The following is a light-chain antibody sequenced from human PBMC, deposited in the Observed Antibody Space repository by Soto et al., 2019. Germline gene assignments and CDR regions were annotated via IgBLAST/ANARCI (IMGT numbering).Light chain of an antibody. Sequence: QSVLTQPRSVSGSPGQSVTISCTGTNSDIGGYNYVAWYQQHPGKAPKVIIYDVSRRPSGVPDRFSGSKSGNTASLTISGLQTEDEADYYCCSYAGTYNYWVFGGGTKLTV. CDR2: DVS. V-gene: IGLV2-11*01. CDR1: NSDIGGYNY. J-gene: IGLJ3*02. CDR3: CSYAGTYNYWV.